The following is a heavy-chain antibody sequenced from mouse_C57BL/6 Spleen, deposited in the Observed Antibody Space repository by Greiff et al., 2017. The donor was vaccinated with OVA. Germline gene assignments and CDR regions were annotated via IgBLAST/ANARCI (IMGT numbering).Heavy chain of an antibody. D-gene: IGHD2-4*01. CDR3: AREGDYGYFDY. CDR2: ISSGSSTI. V-gene: IGHV5-17*01. CDR1: GFTFSDYG. J-gene: IGHJ2*01. Sequence: DVHLVESGGGLVKPGGSLKLSCAASGFTFSDYGMHWVRQAPEKGLEWVAYISSGSSTIYYADTVKGRFTISRDNAKNTLFLQMTSLRSEDTAMYYCAREGDYGYFDYWGQGTTLTVSS.